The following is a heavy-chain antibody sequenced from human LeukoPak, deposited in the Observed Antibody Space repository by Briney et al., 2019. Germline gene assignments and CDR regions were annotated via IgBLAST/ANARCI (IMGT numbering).Heavy chain of an antibody. J-gene: IGHJ4*02. CDR2: TYPGGSDT. CDR1: GYSFINYY. Sequence: GVSLKISCRCSGYSFINYYIGWMRPMPGKGLEWMGVTYPGGSDTRYSPFFQGQVTISADKSTTTVYLQWSSLKASDSGMYYCARQYSSGWYRHFDYWGQGTLVTVSS. CDR3: ARQYSSGWYRHFDY. V-gene: IGHV5-51*01. D-gene: IGHD6-19*01.